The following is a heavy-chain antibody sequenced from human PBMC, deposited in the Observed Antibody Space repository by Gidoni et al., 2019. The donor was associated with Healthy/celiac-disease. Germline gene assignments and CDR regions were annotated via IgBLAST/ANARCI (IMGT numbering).Heavy chain of an antibody. J-gene: IGHJ4*02. Sequence: QVQLVQSGAEVTKPGSSVKVSCTPSGGTFSSYAISWVRQAPGQGLEWMGGLIPIFGTANYAQKFQGRVTITADESTSTAYMELSSLRSGDTAVYYCARGGGTYSRFDYWGQGTLVTVSS. CDR3: ARGGGTYSRFDY. CDR1: GGTFSSYA. CDR2: LIPIFGTA. D-gene: IGHD1-26*01. V-gene: IGHV1-69*01.